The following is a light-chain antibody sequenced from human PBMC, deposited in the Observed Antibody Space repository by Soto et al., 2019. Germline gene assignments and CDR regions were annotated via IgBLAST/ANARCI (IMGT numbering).Light chain of an antibody. V-gene: IGKV3D-15*01. CDR3: QQYDNWPLT. CDR2: AAS. Sequence: VVTQSPADLSVAPGERATLSCRASQSVNSNVAWYQKPGQAPRLLIYAASTRATGIPARFSGSGSGTEFTLTISSLQSEDFGVYFCQQYDNWPLTFGGGAKVDIK. J-gene: IGKJ4*01. CDR1: QSVNSN.